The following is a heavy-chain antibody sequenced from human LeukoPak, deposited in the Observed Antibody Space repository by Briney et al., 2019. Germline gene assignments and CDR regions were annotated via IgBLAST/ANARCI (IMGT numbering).Heavy chain of an antibody. Sequence: SETLSLTCTVSGGSISSYYWSWIRQPPGKGLEWIGEINHSGSTNYNPSLKSRVTISVDTSKNQFSLKLSSVTAADTAVYYCARTGYSYGDKPFDYWGQGTLVTVSS. CDR3: ARTGYSYGDKPFDY. J-gene: IGHJ4*02. CDR2: INHSGST. D-gene: IGHD5-18*01. V-gene: IGHV4-34*01. CDR1: GGSISSYY.